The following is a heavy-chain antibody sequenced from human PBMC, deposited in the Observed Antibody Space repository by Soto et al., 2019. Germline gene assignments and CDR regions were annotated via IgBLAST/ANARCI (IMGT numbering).Heavy chain of an antibody. J-gene: IGHJ4*02. V-gene: IGHV4-31*03. Sequence: SETLSLTCTVSGGSISSGGYYWSWIRQHPGKGLEWIGYIYYSGSTYYNPSLKSRVTISVDTSKNQFSLKLSSVTAADTAGYYGAGVYDSSGYYSLFDYWGQGTLVTSPQ. D-gene: IGHD3-22*01. CDR1: GGSISSGGYY. CDR3: AGVYDSSGYYSLFDY. CDR2: IYYSGST.